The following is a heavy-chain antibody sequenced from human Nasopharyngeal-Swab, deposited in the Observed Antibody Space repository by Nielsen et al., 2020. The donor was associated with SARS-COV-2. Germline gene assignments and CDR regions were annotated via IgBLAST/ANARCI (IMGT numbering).Heavy chain of an antibody. CDR1: GFTFSSYW. CDR2: IKQDGSEK. CDR3: ARDSIAAAQEVWFDP. Sequence: GESLKISCAASGFTFSSYWMSWVRQAPGKGLEWVANIKQDGSEKYYVDSVKGRFTISRDNAKNSLYLQMNSLRAEDTAVYYCARDSIAAAQEVWFDPWGQGTLVTVSS. D-gene: IGHD6-13*01. V-gene: IGHV3-7*01. J-gene: IGHJ5*02.